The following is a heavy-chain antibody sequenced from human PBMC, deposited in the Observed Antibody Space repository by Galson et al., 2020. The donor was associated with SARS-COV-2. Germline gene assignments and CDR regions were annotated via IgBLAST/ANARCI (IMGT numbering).Heavy chain of an antibody. CDR3: ARGTVTIFGVALDAFDI. D-gene: IGHD3-3*01. CDR2: ISAYNGNT. CDR1: GYTFTSYG. Sequence: ASVKVSCKASGYTFTSYGISWVRQAPGQGLEWMGWISAYNGNTNYAQKLQGRVTMTTDTSTSTAYMELRSLRSDDTAVYYCARGTVTIFGVALDAFDIWGQGTMVTVSS. J-gene: IGHJ3*02. V-gene: IGHV1-18*01.